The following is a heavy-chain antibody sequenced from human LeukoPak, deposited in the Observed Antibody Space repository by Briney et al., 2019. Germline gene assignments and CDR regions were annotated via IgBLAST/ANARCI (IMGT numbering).Heavy chain of an antibody. J-gene: IGHJ4*02. V-gene: IGHV4-59*12. Sequence: SETLSLTRTVSGGSISSYYWSWVRQPPGKGLEWIGYIHYSGSTNYNPSLKSRVTISVDNSKNQFSLKMSSMTAAGTAVYYCARAGWYTLDNWGQGTLVTVSS. CDR3: ARAGWYTLDN. D-gene: IGHD2-15*01. CDR1: GGSISSYY. CDR2: IHYSGST.